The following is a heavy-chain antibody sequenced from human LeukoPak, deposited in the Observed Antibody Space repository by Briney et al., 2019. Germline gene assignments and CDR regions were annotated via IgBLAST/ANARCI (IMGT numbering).Heavy chain of an antibody. J-gene: IGHJ4*02. D-gene: IGHD4-23*01. V-gene: IGHV4-31*03. CDR2: ISYSGST. CDR3: ARAPGGNSRLDY. CDR1: GGSISSGGYY. Sequence: PSETLSLTCTVSGGSISSGGYYWSWVRQHPGKGLEWIGHISYSGSTYYNPSLESRVVMSIDVSQNQFSLMVSSLTAADTAVYYCARAPGGNSRLDYWGQGTLVTVSS.